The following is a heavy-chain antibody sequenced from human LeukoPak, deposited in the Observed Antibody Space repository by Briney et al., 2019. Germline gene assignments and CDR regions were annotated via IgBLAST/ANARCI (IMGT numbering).Heavy chain of an antibody. CDR2: IYYSGST. CDR3: ARDYRRVSPGHFDL. J-gene: IGHJ2*01. CDR1: GGSISSYY. V-gene: IGHV4-59*01. Sequence: SETLSLTCTVSGGSISSYYWSWIRQPPGKGLEWIGYIYYSGSTDYNPSLKSRVTISVDTSKNQFSLKLSSVTAADTAVYYCARDYRRVSPGHFDLWGRGTLVTVSS. D-gene: IGHD3-10*01.